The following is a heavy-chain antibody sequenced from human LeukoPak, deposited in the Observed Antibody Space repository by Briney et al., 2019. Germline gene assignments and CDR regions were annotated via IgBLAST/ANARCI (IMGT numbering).Heavy chain of an antibody. CDR3: TRLTTGTTGGC. V-gene: IGHV3-23*01. CDR1: GFTFSSYG. Sequence: PGGSLRLSCAASGFTFSSYGMSWVRQAPGKGLEWVSAISGSGGSTYYADSVKGRFTISRDNAKNSLYLQMNSLKTEDTAVYYCTRLTTGTTGGCWGQGTLVTVSS. CDR2: ISGSGGST. J-gene: IGHJ4*02. D-gene: IGHD1-7*01.